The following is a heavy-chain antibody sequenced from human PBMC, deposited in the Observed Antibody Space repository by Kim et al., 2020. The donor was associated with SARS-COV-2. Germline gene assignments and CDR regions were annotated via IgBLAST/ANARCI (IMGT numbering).Heavy chain of an antibody. CDR3: SRVDSGSSWYLDYYYSY. V-gene: IGHV3-66*01. Sequence: GGSLRLSCAASGFTFSSNSMSWVRQAPGKGLEWVSVIYSGGSTSYADSAKGRFTISRENSKNTTYFQMNSLRADDTAAYYCSRVDSGSSWYLDYYYSY. CDR1: GFTFSSNS. J-gene: IGHJ6*03. CDR2: IYSGGST. D-gene: IGHD6-13*01.